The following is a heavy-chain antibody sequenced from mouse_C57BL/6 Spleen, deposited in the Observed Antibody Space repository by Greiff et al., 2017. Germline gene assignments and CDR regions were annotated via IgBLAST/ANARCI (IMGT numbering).Heavy chain of an antibody. J-gene: IGHJ3*01. Sequence: QVQLQQPGAELVRPGSSVKLSCKASGYTFTSYWMHWVKQRPIQGLEWIGNIDPSDSETHYNQKFKDKATLTVDKSSSTAYMQLSSLTSEDSAVYYCARGVVCSTPWFAYWGQGTLVTVSA. CDR3: ARGVVCSTPWFAY. V-gene: IGHV1-52*01. CDR2: IDPSDSET. D-gene: IGHD1-1*02. CDR1: GYTFTSYW.